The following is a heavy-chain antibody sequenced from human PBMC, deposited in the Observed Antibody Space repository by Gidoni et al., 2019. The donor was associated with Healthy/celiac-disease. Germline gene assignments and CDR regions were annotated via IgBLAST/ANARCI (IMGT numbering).Heavy chain of an antibody. CDR3: ARRDSSGWYYFDY. V-gene: IGHV4-39*01. J-gene: IGHJ4*02. CDR1: GGSISSSSYY. CDR2: IYYSGST. Sequence: QLQLQESGPGLVKPSETLSLTCTVSGGSISSSSYYWGWIRQPPGKGLEWIGSIYYSGSTYYNPSLKSRVTISVDTSKNQFSLKLSSVTAADTAVDYCARRDSSGWYYFDYWGQGTLVTVSS. D-gene: IGHD6-19*01.